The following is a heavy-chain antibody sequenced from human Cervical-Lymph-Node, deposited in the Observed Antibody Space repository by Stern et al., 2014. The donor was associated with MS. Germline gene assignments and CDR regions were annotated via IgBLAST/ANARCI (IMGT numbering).Heavy chain of an antibody. CDR2: VYLSGST. CDR3: ALGAEWFDP. V-gene: IGHV4-61*02. D-gene: IGHD1-26*01. J-gene: IGHJ5*02. Sequence: QLQLQESGPGLVKPSQTLSLTCTVSGGSISNDNFFWSWIRQPAGKGLEWIGRVYLSGSTNYNPSLKSRVPISMDTSMNPFSLKLNSVTAADTAVYYCALGAEWFDPWGQGTLVTVSS. CDR1: GGSISNDNFF.